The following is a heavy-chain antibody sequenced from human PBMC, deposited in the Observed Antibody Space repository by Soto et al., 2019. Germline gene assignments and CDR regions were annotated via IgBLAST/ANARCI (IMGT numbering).Heavy chain of an antibody. D-gene: IGHD1-1*01. CDR2: INAGNGNT. CDR1: AYTFTSYA. CDR3: ERDRGYNAFDI. V-gene: IGHV1-3*01. J-gene: IGHJ3*02. Sequence: QVKLVQSGAEVKKPGASVKVSCKASAYTFTSYAMHWVRQAPGQRLEWMGWINAGNGNTKYSQKVQGRVTITRDTSASTGYMELNSLRSEDTAVYYCERDRGYNAFDIWGQGTMVTVSS.